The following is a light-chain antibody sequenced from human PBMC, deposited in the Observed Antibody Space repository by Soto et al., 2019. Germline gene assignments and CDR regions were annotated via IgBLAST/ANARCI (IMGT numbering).Light chain of an antibody. Sequence: QSALTQPASVSGSPGQSITISCTGPSNDVGGYKYISWYQQHPGKAPKLMIYEVTNRPSGVSNRFSGSKSGNTASLTISGLQAEDEADYYCSSYTSSSTYVFGTGTKLTVL. CDR3: SSYTSSSTYV. CDR2: EVT. V-gene: IGLV2-14*01. J-gene: IGLJ1*01. CDR1: SNDVGGYKY.